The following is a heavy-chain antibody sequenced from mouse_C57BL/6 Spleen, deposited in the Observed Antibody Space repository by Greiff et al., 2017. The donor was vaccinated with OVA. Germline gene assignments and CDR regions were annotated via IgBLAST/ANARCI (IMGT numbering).Heavy chain of an antibody. D-gene: IGHD1-1*01. CDR3: ARHERDYGSSYDAMDY. V-gene: IGHV2-6-1*01. Sequence: VNVVESGPGLVAPSQSLSITCTVSGFSLTSYGVHWVRQPPGKGLEWLVVIWSDGSTTYNSALKSRLSISKDNSKSQVFLKMNSLQTDDTAMYYCARHERDYGSSYDAMDYWGQGTSVTVSS. J-gene: IGHJ4*01. CDR1: GFSLTSYG. CDR2: IWSDGST.